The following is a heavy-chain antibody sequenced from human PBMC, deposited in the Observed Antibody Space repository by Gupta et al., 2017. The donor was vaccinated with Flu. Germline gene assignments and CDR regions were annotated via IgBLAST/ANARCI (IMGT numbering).Heavy chain of an antibody. D-gene: IGHD2-2*01. J-gene: IGHJ6*03. Sequence: EVQLVESGGGLVQPGRSLRLSCTASGFTFGDYAMSWVRPAPGKGLEWVGFIRSKAYGGTTEYAASVKGRFTISKDDSKSIAYLQMNSLKTEDTAVYYCTSDLYCSSTSCPLRSYYYYYMDVWGKGTTVTVSS. V-gene: IGHV3-49*04. CDR3: TSDLYCSSTSCPLRSYYYYYMDV. CDR2: IRSKAYGGTT. CDR1: GFTFGDYA.